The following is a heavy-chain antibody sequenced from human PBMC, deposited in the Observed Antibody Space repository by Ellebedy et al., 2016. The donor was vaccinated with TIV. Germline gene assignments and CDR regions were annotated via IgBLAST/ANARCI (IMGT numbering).Heavy chain of an antibody. CDR2: IYQDGSET. Sequence: PGGSLRLSCEASGFTFGSYWMGWVRQPPGKGLEWVANIYQDGSETRYVDSVKGRFTISRDNAKNSLYLQMNSLRAEDTAVYYCARRGSYGDYAVQVNSWFDRWGQGTLVTVSS. V-gene: IGHV3-7*01. D-gene: IGHD4-17*01. J-gene: IGHJ5*02. CDR1: GFTFGSYW. CDR3: ARRGSYGDYAVQVNSWFDR.